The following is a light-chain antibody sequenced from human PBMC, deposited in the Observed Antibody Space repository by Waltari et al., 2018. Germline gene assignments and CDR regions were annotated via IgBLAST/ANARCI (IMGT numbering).Light chain of an antibody. Sequence: DIQMSQSPSSLSASVGDRVNVACRASQSIDNHLNWYQQKPGKAPNLLIYAASNLQSGVPSRFSGSGSGTDFTSTISSLQPEDFVTYYCQQSFNSPRTFGGGTRVEIK. V-gene: IGKV1-39*01. J-gene: IGKJ4*01. CDR3: QQSFNSPRT. CDR2: AAS. CDR1: QSIDNH.